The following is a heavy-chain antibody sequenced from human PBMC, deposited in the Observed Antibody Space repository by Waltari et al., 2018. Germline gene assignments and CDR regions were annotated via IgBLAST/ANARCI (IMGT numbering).Heavy chain of an antibody. Sequence: QVQLQESGPGLVKPSQTLSLTCTVSGGSISSGSYYWSWIRQPAGKGLEWIGRIYTSGSTNYNPSRKSRVTISVDTSKNQFSLKLSSVTAADTAVYYCAGRGIYYGSGRPRAAYYFDYWGQGTLVTVSS. V-gene: IGHV4-61*02. CDR2: IYTSGST. CDR3: AGRGIYYGSGRPRAAYYFDY. J-gene: IGHJ4*02. CDR1: GGSISSGSYY. D-gene: IGHD3-10*01.